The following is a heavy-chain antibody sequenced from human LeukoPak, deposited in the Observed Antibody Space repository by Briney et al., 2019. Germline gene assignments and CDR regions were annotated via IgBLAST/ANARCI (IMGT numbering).Heavy chain of an antibody. V-gene: IGHV4-34*01. CDR1: GGSFSGYY. CDR2: INHSGST. D-gene: IGHD5-24*01. CDR3: ARDGSPQMATINAFDI. Sequence: SETLSLTCAVYGGSFSGYYWSWIRQPPGKGLEWIGEINHSGSTNYNPSLKSRVTISVDTSKNQFSLKLSSVTAADTAVYYCARDGSPQMATINAFDIWGQGTMVTVSS. J-gene: IGHJ3*02.